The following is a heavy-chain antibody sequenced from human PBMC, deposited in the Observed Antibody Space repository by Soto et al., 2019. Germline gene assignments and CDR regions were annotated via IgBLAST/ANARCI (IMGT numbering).Heavy chain of an antibody. Sequence: SETLSLTCAVYGGSFSGYYWSWIRQPPGKGLEWIGEINHSGSTNYNPSLKSRVTISVDTSKNQFSLKLSSVTAADTAVYYCARGERGYSYGRYYYYYGMDVWGQGTTVTV. CDR2: INHSGST. J-gene: IGHJ6*02. V-gene: IGHV4-34*01. CDR3: ARGERGYSYGRYYYYYGMDV. CDR1: GGSFSGYY. D-gene: IGHD5-18*01.